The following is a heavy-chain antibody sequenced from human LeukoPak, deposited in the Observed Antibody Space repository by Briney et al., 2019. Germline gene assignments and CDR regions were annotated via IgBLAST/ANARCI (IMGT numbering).Heavy chain of an antibody. D-gene: IGHD3-10*02. Sequence: GGSLRLSCAASGFTFSSYWMSWVRQAPGKGLEWVANIKQDGSEKSYVDSVKGRFTISRDNARNSLYLQMNSLRDEDTAVYYCARDVRGVAGDYWGQGTLLTVSS. CDR2: IKQDGSEK. CDR3: ARDVRGVAGDY. CDR1: GFTFSSYW. V-gene: IGHV3-7*01. J-gene: IGHJ4*02.